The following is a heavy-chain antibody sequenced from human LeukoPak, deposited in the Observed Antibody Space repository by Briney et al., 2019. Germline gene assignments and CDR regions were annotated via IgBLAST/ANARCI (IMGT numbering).Heavy chain of an antibody. CDR2: INSDGSWT. J-gene: IGHJ4*02. CDR3: VSFYETY. Sequence: GGSLRLSCAASGNFWMHWVRQAPGKGLVWVSHINSDGSWTSYADSVKGRFTISKDNAKNTVYLQMNNLRAEDTAVYYCVSFYETYWGRGTLVTVSS. V-gene: IGHV3-74*01. CDR1: GNFW. D-gene: IGHD2-2*01.